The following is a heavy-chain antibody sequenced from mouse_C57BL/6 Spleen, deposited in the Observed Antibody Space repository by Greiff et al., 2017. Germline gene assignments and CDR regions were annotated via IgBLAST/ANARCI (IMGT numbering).Heavy chain of an antibody. D-gene: IGHD1-1*01. CDR2: IYPGDGDT. V-gene: IGHV1-82*01. J-gene: IGHJ2*01. CDR1: GYAFSSSW. CDR3: ARRGFYGTSFDY. Sequence: VKLQQSGPELVKPGASVKISCKASGYAFSSSWMTWVKQRPGKGLEWIGRIYPGDGDTNYNGKFKGKATLTADKSSSTAYMQLSSLTSEDSAVYFCARRGFYGTSFDYWGQGTTLTVSS.